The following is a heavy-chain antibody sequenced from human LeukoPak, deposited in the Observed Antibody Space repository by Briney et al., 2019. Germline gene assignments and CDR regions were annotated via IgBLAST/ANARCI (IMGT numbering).Heavy chain of an antibody. J-gene: IGHJ4*02. CDR3: ARGYCSSTSCYEEYFDY. V-gene: IGHV1-2*02. CDR2: INPNSGDT. D-gene: IGHD2-2*01. CDR1: GYTFTGYY. Sequence: ASVKVSCKASGYTFTGYYMHWVRQAPGQGLEWMGWINPNSGDTNYAQKFQGRVTMTRDTSISTAYMELSRLRSDDTAVYYCARGYCSSTSCYEEYFDYWGQGTLVTVSS.